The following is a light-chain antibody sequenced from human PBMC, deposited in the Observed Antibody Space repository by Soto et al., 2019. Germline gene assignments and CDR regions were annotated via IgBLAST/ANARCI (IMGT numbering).Light chain of an antibody. CDR1: SSDVGGYNY. Sequence: QSALTQPPSASGSPGQSVTISCTGTSSDVGGYNYVSWYQQHPGKAPKLMIYEVSKRPSGVPDRFSGSKSGNTASLTVSGPQAEDEADYYCSSYAGSNVFGTGTKLTVL. CDR3: SSYAGSNV. CDR2: EVS. J-gene: IGLJ1*01. V-gene: IGLV2-8*01.